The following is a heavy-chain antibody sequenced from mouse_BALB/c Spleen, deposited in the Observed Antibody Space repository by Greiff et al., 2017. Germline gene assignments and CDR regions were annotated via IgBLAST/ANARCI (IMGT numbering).Heavy chain of an antibody. J-gene: IGHJ4*01. Sequence: VQRVESGPGLVQPSQSLSITCTVSGFSLTSYGVHWVRQSPGKGLEWLGVIWSGGSTDYNAAFISRLSISKDNSKSQVFFKMNSLQANDTAIYYYARDDDNYYYAMDYWGQGTSVTVSS. CDR1: GFSLTSYG. CDR2: IWSGGST. V-gene: IGHV2-2*02. CDR3: ARDDDNYYYAMDY. D-gene: IGHD2-3*01.